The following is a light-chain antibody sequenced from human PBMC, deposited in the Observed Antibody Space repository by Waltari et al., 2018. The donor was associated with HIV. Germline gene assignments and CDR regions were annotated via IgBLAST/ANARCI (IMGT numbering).Light chain of an antibody. Sequence: DITMTQSPSSLSASVGDRVTITSRASESIISYLNWYHQSPGKAPTLLIFGTSTLQDGVPSRFSGSGSETEFALSIAGLQREDFGTYFCQQTFSPPRTFGPGT. J-gene: IGKJ2*01. CDR1: ESIISY. V-gene: IGKV1-39*01. CDR3: QQTFSPPRT. CDR2: GTS.